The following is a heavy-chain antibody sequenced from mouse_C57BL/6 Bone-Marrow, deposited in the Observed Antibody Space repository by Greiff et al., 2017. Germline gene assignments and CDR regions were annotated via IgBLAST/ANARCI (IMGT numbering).Heavy chain of an antibody. CDR3: ARADCDD. CDR1: GYTFTSYW. V-gene: IGHV1-55*01. J-gene: IGHJ2*01. Sequence: QVQLQQPGAELVKPGASVKMSCKASGYTFTSYWITWVKQRPGHGLEWIGVIYPGSGSTNYNEKFKSKATLTVDTSSSTAYMQLSSRTSEDAAVDYCARADCDDWGQGTTRTVSA. CDR2: IYPGSGST.